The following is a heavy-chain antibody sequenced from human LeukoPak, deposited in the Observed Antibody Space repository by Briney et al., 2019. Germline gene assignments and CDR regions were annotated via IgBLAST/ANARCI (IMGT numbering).Heavy chain of an antibody. J-gene: IGHJ5*02. CDR1: GFTFSSYA. D-gene: IGHD3-3*01. CDR2: ISYDGSNK. CDR3: AKYVLRFLEWLGSSPYNWFDP. V-gene: IGHV3-30*04. Sequence: PGGSLRLSCAASGFTFSSYAMHWVRQAPGKGLEWVAVISYDGSNKYYADSVKGRFTISRDNSKNTLYLQMNSLRAEDTAVYYCAKYVLRFLEWLGSSPYNWFDPWGQGTLVTVSS.